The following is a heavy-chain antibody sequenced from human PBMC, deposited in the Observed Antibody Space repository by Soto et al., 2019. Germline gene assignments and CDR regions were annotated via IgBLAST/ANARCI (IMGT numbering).Heavy chain of an antibody. Sequence: EVQLVESGGGLVQPGGSLRLSCAASGFTVSSNYMSWVRQAPGKGLEWVSVIYSGGSTYYADSVKGRFTISRHNSKHTLYLQLNRLRAEDTAVYYCARGPCTNGVCYSYYYYYMDVWGKGTTVTVSS. J-gene: IGHJ6*03. CDR2: IYSGGST. V-gene: IGHV3-53*04. CDR3: ARGPCTNGVCYSYYYYYMDV. D-gene: IGHD2-8*01. CDR1: GFTVSSNY.